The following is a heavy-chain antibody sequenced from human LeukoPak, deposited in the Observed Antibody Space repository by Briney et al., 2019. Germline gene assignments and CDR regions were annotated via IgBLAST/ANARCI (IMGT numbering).Heavy chain of an antibody. V-gene: IGHV4-59*01. D-gene: IGHD6-19*01. Sequence: PSETLSLTCTVSGGSISSYYWSWIRQPPGKGLEWIGYIYYSGSTNYNPPLKSRVTISVDTSKNQFSLKLSSVTAADTAVYYCARSTAVYNWFDPWGQGTLVTVSS. CDR1: GGSISSYY. CDR3: ARSTAVYNWFDP. CDR2: IYYSGST. J-gene: IGHJ5*02.